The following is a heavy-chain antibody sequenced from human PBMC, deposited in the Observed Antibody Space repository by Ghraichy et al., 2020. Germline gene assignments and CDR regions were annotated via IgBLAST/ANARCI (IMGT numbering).Heavy chain of an antibody. CDR3: ARVNRVTMIVVVIRSDRRYFDY. CDR1: GGSFSGYY. Sequence: SETLSLTCAVYGGSFSGYYWSWIRQPPGKGLEWIGEINHSGSTNYNPSLKSRVTISVDTSKNQFSLKLSSVTAADTAVYYCARVNRVTMIVVVIRSDRRYFDYWGPGTLVTVSS. CDR2: INHSGST. J-gene: IGHJ4*02. D-gene: IGHD3-22*01. V-gene: IGHV4-34*01.